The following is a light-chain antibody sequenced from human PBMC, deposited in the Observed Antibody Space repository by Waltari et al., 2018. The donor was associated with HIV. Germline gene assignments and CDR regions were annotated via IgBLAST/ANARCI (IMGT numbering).Light chain of an antibody. Sequence: QSALTQPASVSGSPGQSITISCNGPTTDIGGYNNVSWYQRHPYQAPKLIIFGVSNRPSGISSRFSGSKSGNTASLTISGLQAEDEADYYCCSYTKLTTHYVLFGGGTKLTVL. V-gene: IGLV2-14*03. J-gene: IGLJ2*01. CDR3: CSYTKLTTHYVL. CDR2: GVS. CDR1: TTDIGGYNN.